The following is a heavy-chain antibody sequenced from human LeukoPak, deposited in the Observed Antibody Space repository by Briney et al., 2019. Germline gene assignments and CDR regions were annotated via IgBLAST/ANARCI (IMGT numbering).Heavy chain of an antibody. CDR1: GFSLDTPGMS. CDR3: ARTLITMVRGVIIQNWYFDL. V-gene: IGHV2-70*11. D-gene: IGHD3-10*01. CDR2: IDWDDDK. Sequence: SGPALVKPTQTLTLTCTFSGFSLDTPGMSVSWIRQPPGKALEWLARIDWDDDKYYSTSLKTRLTISKDTSKNQVVLTMTNMDPVDTATYYCARTLITMVRGVIIQNWYFDLWGRGTLVTVSS. J-gene: IGHJ2*01.